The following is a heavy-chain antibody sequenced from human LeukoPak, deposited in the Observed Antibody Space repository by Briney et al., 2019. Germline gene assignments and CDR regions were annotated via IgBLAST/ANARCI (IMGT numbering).Heavy chain of an antibody. J-gene: IGHJ4*02. V-gene: IGHV3-21*01. D-gene: IGHD2/OR15-2a*01. Sequence: GGFLRLSCAASGFTFSSYSMNWVRQAPGKGLEWVSSISSSSSYIYYADSVKGRFTISRDNAKNSLYLQMNSLRAEDTAVYYCARGARNTGAGDYWGQGTLVTVSS. CDR1: GFTFSSYS. CDR3: ARGARNTGAGDY. CDR2: ISSSSSYI.